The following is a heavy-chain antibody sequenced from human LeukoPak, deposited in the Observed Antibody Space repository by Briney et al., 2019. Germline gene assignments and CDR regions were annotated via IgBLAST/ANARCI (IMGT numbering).Heavy chain of an antibody. D-gene: IGHD6-13*01. Sequence: GGSLRLSCAASGFTFSSYAMSWVRQAPGKGLEWVSAISGSGGSTYYADSVKGRFTISRDNSKNTLYLQMNSLRAEDTAVYYCAKSQSIAAAGHYYGMDVWGQGTTVTVSS. CDR1: GFTFSSYA. J-gene: IGHJ6*02. CDR2: ISGSGGST. V-gene: IGHV3-23*01. CDR3: AKSQSIAAAGHYYGMDV.